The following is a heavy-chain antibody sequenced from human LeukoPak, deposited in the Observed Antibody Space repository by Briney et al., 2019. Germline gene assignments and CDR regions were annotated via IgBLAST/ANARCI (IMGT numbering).Heavy chain of an antibody. D-gene: IGHD4-17*01. Sequence: GGSLRLSCAASGFTFSSYSMNWVRQAPGKGLEWVSAISGSGGSAYYADSVKGRFTISRDNSKNTLYLQMNSLRAEDTAVYYCAKDAETTVTGLLDYWGQGTLVTVSS. CDR1: GFTFSSYS. CDR2: ISGSGGSA. V-gene: IGHV3-23*01. CDR3: AKDAETTVTGLLDY. J-gene: IGHJ4*02.